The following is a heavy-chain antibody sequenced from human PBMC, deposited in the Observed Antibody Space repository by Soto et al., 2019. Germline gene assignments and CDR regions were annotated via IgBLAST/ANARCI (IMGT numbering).Heavy chain of an antibody. CDR1: GDKVSSTSAG. D-gene: IGHD5-18*01. CDR2: TYYRSKWYT. CDR3: TRDQDTVYDY. V-gene: IGHV6-1*01. Sequence: QTLSLTCVISGDKVSSTSAGWGWIRQSPSRGLEWLGRTYYRSKWYTDYEVSVKSRITIDADTSKNQFSLQLNSVTPEDTAVYFCTRDQDTVYDYWGQGTLVTSPQ. J-gene: IGHJ4*02.